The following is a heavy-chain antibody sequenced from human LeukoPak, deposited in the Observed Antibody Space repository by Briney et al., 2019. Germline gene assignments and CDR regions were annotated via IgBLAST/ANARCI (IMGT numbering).Heavy chain of an antibody. V-gene: IGHV5-51*01. J-gene: IGHJ4*02. D-gene: IGHD2-15*01. CDR2: IYPADSDT. CDR3: ARLSGDGGYFHY. CDR1: GYIFTNYW. Sequence: GGSLKISCRCSGYIFTNYWIAWVRQMPGKGLVGMGIIYPADSDTRYCPSFQGQVTISAEKSISNAYLQCSSLKASDTAMYYCARLSGDGGYFHYWGQGTLVTVSS.